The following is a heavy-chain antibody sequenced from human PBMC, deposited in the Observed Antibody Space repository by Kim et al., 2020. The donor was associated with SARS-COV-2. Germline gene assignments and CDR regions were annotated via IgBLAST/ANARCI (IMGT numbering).Heavy chain of an antibody. V-gene: IGHV3-53*01. D-gene: IGHD6-13*01. J-gene: IGHJ6*02. CDR2: LYNDGST. CDR1: GFTVSSNY. CDR3: ARGRSSSWHYGMDV. Sequence: GGSLRLSCAASGFTVSSNYMSWVRQAPGKGLEWVSILYNDGSTYYADSVKGRFTISRDNSKNTLYVQMNSLRTEDTAVYYCARGRSSSWHYGMDVWGQGTTVTVS.